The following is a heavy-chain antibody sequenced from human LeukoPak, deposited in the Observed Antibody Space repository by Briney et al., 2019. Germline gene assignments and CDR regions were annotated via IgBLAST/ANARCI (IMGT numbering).Heavy chain of an antibody. J-gene: IGHJ4*02. CDR2: IRYDGSNK. D-gene: IGHD6-6*01. CDR1: GFTFSSYG. CDR3: AKGPEYSSSPSWNYFDY. V-gene: IGHV3-30*02. Sequence: PGGSLRLSCAASGFTFSSYGMHWVRQAPGKGLEWVAFIRYDGSNKYYADSVKGRFTISRDNSKNTLYLQMNSLRAEDTAVYYCAKGPEYSSSPSWNYFDYWGQGTLVTVSS.